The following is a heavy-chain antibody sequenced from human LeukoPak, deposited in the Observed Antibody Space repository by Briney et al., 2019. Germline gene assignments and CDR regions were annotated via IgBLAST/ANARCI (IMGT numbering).Heavy chain of an antibody. Sequence: PGGSLRLSCTASGFTFGDYAISWVRQAPGKGLEWVGFIRTKAYGGTTQYAASVKDRFTISRDDSKNFAYLQINSPKTEDTAVYYCTSDRYSSGWGTFDYWGQGALVTVSS. CDR2: IRTKAYGGTT. J-gene: IGHJ4*02. CDR1: GFTFGDYA. D-gene: IGHD6-19*01. CDR3: TSDRYSSGWGTFDY. V-gene: IGHV3-49*04.